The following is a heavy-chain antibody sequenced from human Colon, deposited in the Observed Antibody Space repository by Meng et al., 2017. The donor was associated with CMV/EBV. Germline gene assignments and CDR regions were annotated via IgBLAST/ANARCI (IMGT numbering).Heavy chain of an antibody. CDR2: VSDSGGRT. Sequence: GGSLRLSCVASGFTFSSSSMTWVRQAPGKGLEWVSTVSDSGGRTYYADSVKGRFTISRDNSRNILYLQMNSLRAEDTAVYYCARGYDFWSGYYGMDVWGQGTTVTVSS. CDR3: ARGYDFWSGYYGMDV. D-gene: IGHD3-3*01. CDR1: GFTFSSSS. V-gene: IGHV3-23*01. J-gene: IGHJ6*02.